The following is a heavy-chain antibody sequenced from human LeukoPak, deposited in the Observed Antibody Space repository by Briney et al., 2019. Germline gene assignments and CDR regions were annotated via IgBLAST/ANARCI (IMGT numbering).Heavy chain of an antibody. CDR2: IRYDGIKK. J-gene: IGHJ4*02. Sequence: GGSLRLSCAASGFIFSSYGMHWVRQAPGKGLEWVAFIRYDGIKKYYADSVKGRFTISRDNSKNTLYLQMNSLRAEDTALYYCAKDSKGYSSGWDLDYWGQGTLVTVSS. D-gene: IGHD6-19*01. CDR1: GFIFSSYG. V-gene: IGHV3-30*02. CDR3: AKDSKGYSSGWDLDY.